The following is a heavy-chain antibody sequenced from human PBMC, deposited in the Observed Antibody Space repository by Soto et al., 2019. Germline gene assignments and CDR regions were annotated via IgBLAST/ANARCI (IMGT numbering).Heavy chain of an antibody. D-gene: IGHD2-8*01. V-gene: IGHV4-31*03. CDR2: IYYSGST. CDR3: ARGTIANGSFDI. Sequence: SETLSLTCTVSGGSISSGGYYWSWIRQHPGKGLEWIGYIYYSGSTYYNPSLKSRVTISVDTSKNQFSLKLSSVTAADTVVYYCARGTIANGSFDIWGQGTMVTVSS. CDR1: GGSISSGGYY. J-gene: IGHJ3*02.